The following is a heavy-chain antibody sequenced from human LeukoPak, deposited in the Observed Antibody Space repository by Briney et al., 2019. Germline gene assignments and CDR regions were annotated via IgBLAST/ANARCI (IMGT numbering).Heavy chain of an antibody. CDR2: IMQDGGEK. Sequence: GGSLRLSWVASGFTFSRYWMTWVRQDPGKGLEWVGNIMQDGGEKTYVDPLKGRFHVSRDHAKNALFLQMHSLRAADTAVYYCARGTAMEIYFYGMDVWGQGTTVTVSS. D-gene: IGHD2-21*02. V-gene: IGHV3-7*03. CDR1: GFTFSRYW. J-gene: IGHJ6*02. CDR3: ARGTAMEIYFYGMDV.